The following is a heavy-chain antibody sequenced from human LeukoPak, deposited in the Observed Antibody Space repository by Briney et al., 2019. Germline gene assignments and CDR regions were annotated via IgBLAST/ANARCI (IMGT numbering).Heavy chain of an antibody. D-gene: IGHD6-19*01. CDR1: GFTFSSFW. CDR2: INGDGNTV. J-gene: IGHJ4*02. CDR3: ARDQLAVAGPFDY. Sequence: GGSLRLSCAASGFTFSSFWMHWVRQTPGKGLVWVSRINGDGNTVNYADSVRGRFTISRDNAKNTLYLQMNSLRAEDTAVYYCARDQLAVAGPFDYWGQGTLVTVSS. V-gene: IGHV3-74*01.